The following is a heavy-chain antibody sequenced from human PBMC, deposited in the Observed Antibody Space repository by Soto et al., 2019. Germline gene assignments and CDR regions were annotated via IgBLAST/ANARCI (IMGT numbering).Heavy chain of an antibody. CDR1: GGSISSRGYY. Sequence: QLQLQESGPGLVKPSETLSLTCTVSGGSISSRGYYWGWIRQPPGKGLEWIGTIYYSGSTYYNPSLKSGVPISVDTSKTQFSLKLSSVTAADTAVYYCATRNWFDPWGQGTLVTVSS. CDR3: ATRNWFDP. CDR2: IYYSGST. J-gene: IGHJ5*02. V-gene: IGHV4-39*01.